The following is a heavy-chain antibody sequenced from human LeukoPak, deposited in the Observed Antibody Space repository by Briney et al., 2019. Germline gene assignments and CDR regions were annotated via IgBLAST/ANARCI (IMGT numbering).Heavy chain of an antibody. CDR2: IYYSGST. J-gene: IGHJ6*03. CDR3: ARGPTHQLLFSPTYYYYMDV. Sequence: SETLSLTCTVSGGSISSSSYYWGWIRQPPGKGLEWIGSIYYSGSTYYNPSLKSRVTISVDTSKNQFSLKLSSVTAADTAVYYCARGPTHQLLFSPTYYYYMDVWGKGTTVTVSS. D-gene: IGHD2-2*01. CDR1: GGSISSSSYY. V-gene: IGHV4-39*07.